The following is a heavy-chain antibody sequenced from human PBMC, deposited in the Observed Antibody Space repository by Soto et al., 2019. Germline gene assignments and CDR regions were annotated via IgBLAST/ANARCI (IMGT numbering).Heavy chain of an antibody. J-gene: IGHJ4*02. CDR2: IIPIFGPA. CDR1: GGTLSRSA. D-gene: IGHD6-13*01. CDR3: GTGSSWTKVES. Sequence: QVQLVQSGAEVKKPGSSVKVSCKASGGTLSRSAISWVRQAPGQGLEWMGGIIPIFGPAIYAQKFRGRVSIIADESTRTAYMEMSGLRSEDTAVYYCGTGSSWTKVESWGQGTLVTVSS. V-gene: IGHV1-69*01.